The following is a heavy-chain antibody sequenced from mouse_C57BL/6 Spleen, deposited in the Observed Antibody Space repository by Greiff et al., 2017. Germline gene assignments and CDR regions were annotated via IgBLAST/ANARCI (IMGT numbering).Heavy chain of an antibody. CDR2: IDPNSGGT. Sequence: MESCKASGYTFTSYWMHWVKQRPGRGLEWIGRIDPNSGGTKYNEKFKSKATLTVDKPSSTAYMQLSSLTSEDSAVYYCARNYYSNYGAMDYWGQGTSVTVSS. D-gene: IGHD2-5*01. CDR1: GYTFTSYW. V-gene: IGHV1-72*01. J-gene: IGHJ4*01. CDR3: ARNYYSNYGAMDY.